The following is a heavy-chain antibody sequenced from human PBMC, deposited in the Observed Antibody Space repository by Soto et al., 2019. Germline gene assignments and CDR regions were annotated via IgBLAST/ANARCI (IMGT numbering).Heavy chain of an antibody. CDR3: ATWHEREHAYDV. J-gene: IGHJ3*01. CDR1: GLTISGKKY. V-gene: IGHV3-53*01. D-gene: IGHD1-1*01. CDR2: LYDVDGS. Sequence: SLRLSCAAFGLTISGKKYVAWVRQAPGKGLEWVSALYDVDGSFYADSVKGRFTTSSDSSKTTVYLQMNDLRPDDTAVYYCATWHEREHAYDVWGQGTMVTVSS.